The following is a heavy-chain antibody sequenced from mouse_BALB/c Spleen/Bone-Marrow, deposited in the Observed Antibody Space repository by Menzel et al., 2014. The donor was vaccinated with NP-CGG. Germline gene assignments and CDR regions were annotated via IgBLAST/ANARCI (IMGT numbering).Heavy chain of an antibody. J-gene: IGHJ3*01. V-gene: IGHV5-6-4*01. CDR2: ISSGGSYT. CDR3: TRDRYYGNSFAY. Sequence: EVQLVESGGGLVKPGGSLKLSCAASGFTFSSYTVSWIRQTPEKRLEWVATISSGGSYTYYPDSVKGRFTISRDNAKNTLYLQMISLKSEDTAMYYCTRDRYYGNSFAYWGQGTLVTVSA. D-gene: IGHD2-1*01. CDR1: GFTFSSYT.